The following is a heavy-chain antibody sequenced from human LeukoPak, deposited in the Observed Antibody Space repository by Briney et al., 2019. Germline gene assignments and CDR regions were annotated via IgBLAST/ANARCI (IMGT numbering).Heavy chain of an antibody. CDR1: GFTFSSYS. V-gene: IGHV3-48*01. D-gene: IGHD5-18*01. J-gene: IGHJ4*02. CDR2: ISSSSSTI. Sequence: GGSLRLSCAASGFTFSSYSMNWVRQAPGKGLEWVSYISSSSSTIYYADSVKGRFTISRDNAKNSLYLQMNSLRAEDTAVYYCARSTRRGYSYGFGYWGQGTLVTVSS. CDR3: ARSTRRGYSYGFGY.